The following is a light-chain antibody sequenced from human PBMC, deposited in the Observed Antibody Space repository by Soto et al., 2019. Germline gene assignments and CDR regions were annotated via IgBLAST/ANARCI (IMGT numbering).Light chain of an antibody. CDR3: QQYNNWPPYT. J-gene: IGKJ2*01. CDR1: QSVNTK. CDR2: SAS. V-gene: IGKV3-15*01. Sequence: EIVMTQSPATLSVSPGERATLSCRASQSVNTKLAWYQQKPGQPPRLLIYSASTRATGVPARFSGSGSGTDFTLTISSLEPEDFAVYYCQQYNNWPPYTFGQGTKVDIK.